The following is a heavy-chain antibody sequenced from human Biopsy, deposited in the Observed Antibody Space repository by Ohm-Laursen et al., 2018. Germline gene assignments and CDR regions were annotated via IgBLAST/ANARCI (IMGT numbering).Heavy chain of an antibody. J-gene: IGHJ4*02. D-gene: IGHD4-23*01. V-gene: IGHV4-59*11. Sequence: SETLSLICTVSGGSFTGHYWSWIRQPPGKGLVWIGHISYTGYTSYNASLKSRVTISVDTSRNHFSLRLSSLTAADTAVYYCARGSNDFGGLYFPRWGQGTLLTVSS. CDR1: GGSFTGHY. CDR3: ARGSNDFGGLYFPR. CDR2: ISYTGYT.